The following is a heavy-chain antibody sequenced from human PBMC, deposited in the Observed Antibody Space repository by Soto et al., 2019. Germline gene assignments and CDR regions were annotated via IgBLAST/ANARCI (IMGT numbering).Heavy chain of an antibody. V-gene: IGHV4-59*01. Sequence: SETLSLTCTVSGGSISSYYWSWIRQPPGKGLEWIGYIYYSGSTNYNPSLKSRVTISVDTSKNQFSLKLSSVTAADTAVYYCEREVAVAGRGLWFDPWGQGTLVTVSS. CDR2: IYYSGST. J-gene: IGHJ5*02. D-gene: IGHD6-19*01. CDR3: EREVAVAGRGLWFDP. CDR1: GGSISSYY.